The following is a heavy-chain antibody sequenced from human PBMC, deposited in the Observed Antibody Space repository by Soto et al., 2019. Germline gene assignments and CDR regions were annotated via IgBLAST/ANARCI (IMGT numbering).Heavy chain of an antibody. V-gene: IGHV1-46*01. CDR2: INADGGRT. CDR1: GYALTMFY. CDR3: ALPMAAAEKWEARLWFDP. J-gene: IGHJ5*02. D-gene: IGHD6-25*01. Sequence: VQLVQSGAEVREPGASVMLSCKTSGYALTMFYMSWVRQATGQGLEWMGTINADGGRTTYAQNFKGRLTMTIDTSTGTIYMELSSVKCDDTAVYYCALPMAAAEKWEARLWFDPWGQGALV.